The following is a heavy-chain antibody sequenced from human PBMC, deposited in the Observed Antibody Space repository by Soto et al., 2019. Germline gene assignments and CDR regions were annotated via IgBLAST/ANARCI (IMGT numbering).Heavy chain of an antibody. D-gene: IGHD6-19*01. Sequence: SETLSLTCTVSGGSISSSSYYWGWIRQPPGKGLEWIGSIYYSGSTYYNQSLKSRVTISVDTSKNQFSLKLSSVTAADTAVYYCARFKGSGWYLIDYWGQGTLVTVSS. CDR1: GGSISSSSYY. CDR3: ARFKGSGWYLIDY. J-gene: IGHJ4*02. V-gene: IGHV4-39*01. CDR2: IYYSGST.